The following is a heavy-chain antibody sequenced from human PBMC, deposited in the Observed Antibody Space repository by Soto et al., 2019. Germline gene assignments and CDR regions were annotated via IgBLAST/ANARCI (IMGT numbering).Heavy chain of an antibody. D-gene: IGHD1-26*01. CDR3: AGDQGAGTYRFDY. Sequence: ASVKVSCKASGYTFTSHYMHWVRQAPGQGLEWMGVINPSGGSTTYAQKFQGRVTMTRDTSTRTVYMELSSLRSEGTAVYNCAGDQGAGTYRFDYWGQGTPVTSP. J-gene: IGHJ4*02. CDR2: INPSGGST. V-gene: IGHV1-46*01. CDR1: GYTFTSHY.